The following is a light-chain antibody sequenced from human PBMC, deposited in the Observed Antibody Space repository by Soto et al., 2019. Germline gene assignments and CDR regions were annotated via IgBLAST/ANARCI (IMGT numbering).Light chain of an antibody. CDR1: QSVSSNF. J-gene: IGKJ1*01. CDR2: GTS. V-gene: IGKV3-20*01. CDR3: QHFGSSLRT. Sequence: EIVLTQSPGTLSLSPGERTTLSCRASQSVSSNFLDWYQQKPGQAPRLLIHGTSSRATGIPDRFSGSGSGTDFTLTINSLEPEDFAVYYCQHFGSSLRTFGQGTKVDI.